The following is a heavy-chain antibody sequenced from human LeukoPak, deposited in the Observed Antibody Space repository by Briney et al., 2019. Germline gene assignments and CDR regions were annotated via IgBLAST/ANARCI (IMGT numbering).Heavy chain of an antibody. CDR2: ISGSGGST. J-gene: IGHJ4*02. CDR3: AKSDCSSTSCYINY. Sequence: GGSLRLSCAASGFTFSSYAMSWVRQAPGKGLEWVSAISGSGGSTYYADSVKGRLTISRDNSKNTLYLQMNSLRAEDTAVYYCAKSDCSSTSCYINYWGQGTLVTVSS. V-gene: IGHV3-23*01. D-gene: IGHD2-2*02. CDR1: GFTFSSYA.